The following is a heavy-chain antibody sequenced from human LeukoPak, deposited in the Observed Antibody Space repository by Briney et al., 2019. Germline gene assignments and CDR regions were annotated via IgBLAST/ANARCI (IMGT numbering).Heavy chain of an antibody. Sequence: ASVKVSCKSSGGTFSSYAISWVRQAPAQGLEWMGGIIPIFGTANYAQKFQGRVTITADKSTSTAYMELSSLRSEDTAVYYCARGVRLRRISEHLWINYYYYYYMDVWGKGTTVTVSS. CDR3: ARGVRLRRISEHLWINYYYYYYMDV. CDR1: GGTFSSYA. J-gene: IGHJ6*03. V-gene: IGHV1-69*06. D-gene: IGHD5-18*01. CDR2: IIPIFGTA.